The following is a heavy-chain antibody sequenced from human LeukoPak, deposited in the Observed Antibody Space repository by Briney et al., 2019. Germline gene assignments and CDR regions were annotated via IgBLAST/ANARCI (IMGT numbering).Heavy chain of an antibody. J-gene: IGHJ4*02. CDR2: ISWNSGSI. Sequence: GGSLRLSCAASGFTFDDYAMRWVRQAPGKGLEWVSGISWNSGSIGYADSVKGRFTISRDNAKNSLYLQMNSLRAEDTALYYCAKQYYYDSSGYPKEFDYWGQGTLVTVSS. CDR1: GFTFDDYA. V-gene: IGHV3-9*01. CDR3: AKQYYYDSSGYPKEFDY. D-gene: IGHD3-22*01.